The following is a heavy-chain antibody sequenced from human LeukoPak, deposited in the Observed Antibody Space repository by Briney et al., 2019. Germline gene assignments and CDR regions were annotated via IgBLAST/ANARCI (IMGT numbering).Heavy chain of an antibody. Sequence: GESLKISCKSSFTNYWIGWVRQMPGKGLEWMGIIYPGDSDTRYSPSFQGQVTISADKSISTAYLQWSSLKASDTAMYYCAIPPHYYDSSGYDDYGMDVWGQGTTVTVSS. CDR1: FTNYW. CDR3: AIPPHYYDSSGYDDYGMDV. J-gene: IGHJ6*02. CDR2: IYPGDSDT. V-gene: IGHV5-51*01. D-gene: IGHD3-22*01.